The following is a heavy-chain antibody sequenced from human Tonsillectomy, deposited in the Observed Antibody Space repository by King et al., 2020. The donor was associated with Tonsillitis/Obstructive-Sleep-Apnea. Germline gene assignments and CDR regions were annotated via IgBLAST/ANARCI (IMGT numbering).Heavy chain of an antibody. CDR3: AADGGSCSSTSCYFSGGFDY. V-gene: IGHV1-58*02. CDR1: GFTFTSSA. CDR2: IVVGSGNT. Sequence: QLVQSGPEVKKPGTSVKVSCKASGFTFTSSAMQWVRQARGQRLEWIVWIVVGSGNTNYAQKFQERVTITRDMSTSTPYMELSSLRYEDTAVYYCAADGGSCSSTSCYFSGGFDYWGQGTLVTVSS. J-gene: IGHJ4*02. D-gene: IGHD2-2*01.